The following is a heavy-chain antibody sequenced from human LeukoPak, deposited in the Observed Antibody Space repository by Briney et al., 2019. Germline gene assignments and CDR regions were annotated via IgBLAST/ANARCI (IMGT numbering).Heavy chain of an antibody. D-gene: IGHD6-19*01. Sequence: ASVKVSCKASGYTFTSYGISWVRQAPGQGLEWMGWISAYNGNTNYAQKLQGRVTMTTDTSTSTAYMELRSLRSDDTAVYYCARGDVVVSAAPYSSGWFSVYWGQGTLVTVSS. CDR1: GYTFTSYG. V-gene: IGHV1-18*01. CDR2: ISAYNGNT. J-gene: IGHJ4*02. CDR3: ARGDVVVSAAPYSSGWFSVY.